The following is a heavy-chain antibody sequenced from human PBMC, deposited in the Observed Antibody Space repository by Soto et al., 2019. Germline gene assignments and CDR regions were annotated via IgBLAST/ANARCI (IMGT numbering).Heavy chain of an antibody. V-gene: IGHV3-23*01. CDR2: ISASGGLK. CDR1: GFTFTNYA. D-gene: IGHD1-26*01. J-gene: IGHJ5*02. Sequence: EVQLSESGGDLRQPGGSLRLASAASGFTFTNYAMTWVRQTPGKGLEWVSGISASGGLKYYADSVQGRFTVSRDNSKNILYLQMDNLRDEDTALYYCAREVGAPSGWLDPWGQGAQVTVSS. CDR3: AREVGAPSGWLDP.